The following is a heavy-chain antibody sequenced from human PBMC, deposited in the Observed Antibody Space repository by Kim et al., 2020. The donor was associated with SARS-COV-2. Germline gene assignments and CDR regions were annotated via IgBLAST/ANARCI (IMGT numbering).Heavy chain of an antibody. Sequence: YSQKFQGRVTITRDTSASTAYMELSSLRSEDTAVYYCARRKPGDYCGMDVWGQGTTVTVSS. D-gene: IGHD1-1*01. V-gene: IGHV1-3*01. J-gene: IGHJ6*02. CDR3: ARRKPGDYCGMDV.